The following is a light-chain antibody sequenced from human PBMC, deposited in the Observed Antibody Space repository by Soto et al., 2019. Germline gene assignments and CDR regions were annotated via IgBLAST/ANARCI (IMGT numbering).Light chain of an antibody. J-gene: IGLJ2*01. V-gene: IGLV1-40*01. CDR1: SSNIGAGYD. CDR3: QSYDSSLTGSV. CDR2: GAT. Sequence: QSVLTQPPSVSGAPGQTVTISCTGSSSNIGAGYDVHWYQQLPGTAPKLLLYGATNRPSGIPDRFSGSKSGTSASLVITWLQAEDEAHYYCQSYDSSLTGSVFGGGTKVTVL.